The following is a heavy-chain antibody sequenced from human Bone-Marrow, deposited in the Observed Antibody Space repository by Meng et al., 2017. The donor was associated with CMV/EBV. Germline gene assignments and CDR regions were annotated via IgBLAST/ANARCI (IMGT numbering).Heavy chain of an antibody. J-gene: IGHJ2*01. CDR3: ARGRASGGWYFDL. CDR1: GGSISSYY. D-gene: IGHD3-10*01. CDR2: IYTSGST. V-gene: IGHV4-4*07. Sequence: GSLRLSCTVSGGSISSYYWSWIRQPAGKGLEWIGRIYTSGSTNYNPSLKSRVTMSVDTSKNQFSLKLSSVTAADTAVYYCARGRASGGWYFDLWGRGTLVTVSS.